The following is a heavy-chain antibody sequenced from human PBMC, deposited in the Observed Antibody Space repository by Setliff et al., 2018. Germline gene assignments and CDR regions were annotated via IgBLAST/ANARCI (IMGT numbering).Heavy chain of an antibody. CDR3: ARDRTAYSYGLDV. Sequence: PSETLSLTCNVSGVSISSYFWSWIRQPPGKGLEWIGYIYHNGNTNFNPSLKSRVNMSVDTSKNQFVLNLKAVTAADTAVYYCARDRTAYSYGLDVWGQGATVTVSS. V-gene: IGHV4-59*01. D-gene: IGHD5-18*01. J-gene: IGHJ6*02. CDR2: IYHNGNT. CDR1: GVSISSYF.